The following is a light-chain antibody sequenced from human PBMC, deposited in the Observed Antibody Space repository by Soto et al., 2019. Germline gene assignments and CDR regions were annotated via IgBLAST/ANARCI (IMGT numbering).Light chain of an antibody. CDR2: TNN. CDR1: SSNIGSNT. J-gene: IGLJ3*02. V-gene: IGLV1-44*01. CDR3: AAWDESLNAVL. Sequence: QSVLPQPPSASGTPGQRVTISCSGSSSNIGSNTVNWYQQLPGTAPKLLIYTNNQRPSGVPDRFSGSKSGTSASLAISGLQSEDEADYYCAAWDESLNAVLFGGGTKLTVL.